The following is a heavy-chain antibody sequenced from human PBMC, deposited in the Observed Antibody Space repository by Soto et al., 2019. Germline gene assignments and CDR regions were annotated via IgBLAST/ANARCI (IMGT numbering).Heavy chain of an antibody. D-gene: IGHD2-2*01. CDR1: GGTFSSYA. J-gene: IGHJ6*02. V-gene: IGHV1-69*13. CDR2: IIPIFGTA. CDR3: ANYIGVCSSTSCPRRGYYSAMDD. Sequence: SVKVSCMASGGTFSSYAISWVRQAPGQGLEWMGGIIPIFGTANYAQKFQGRVTITADESTRTDYMSLSSLRSEDTAGYYCANYIGVCSSTSCPRRGYYSAMDDWGQGTTVTVSS.